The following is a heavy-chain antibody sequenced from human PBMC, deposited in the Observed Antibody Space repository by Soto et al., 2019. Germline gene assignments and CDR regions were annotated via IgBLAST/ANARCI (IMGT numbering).Heavy chain of an antibody. V-gene: IGHV1-8*01. J-gene: IGHJ3*02. CDR2: MNPNSGNT. D-gene: IGHD6-19*01. Sequence: ASVKVSCKASGYTFTSYDINWVRQATGQGLEWMGWMNPNSGNTGYAQKFQGRVTMTRNTSISTAYMELSSLRSEDTAVYYCASLSYIAVAGTNGKDDAFDIWGQGTMVTVS. CDR1: GYTFTSYD. CDR3: ASLSYIAVAGTNGKDDAFDI.